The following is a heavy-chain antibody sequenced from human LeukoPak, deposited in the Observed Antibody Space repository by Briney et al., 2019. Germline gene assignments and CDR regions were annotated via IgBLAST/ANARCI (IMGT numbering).Heavy chain of an antibody. D-gene: IGHD1-26*01. Sequence: ASVKVSCKASGYTFTSYGISWVRQAPGQGLEWVGWISAYNGNTNYAQKLQGRVTMTTDTSTSTAYMELRSLRSDDTAVYYCARDQVGLYYYYGMDVWGQGTTVTVSS. CDR3: ARDQVGLYYYYGMDV. J-gene: IGHJ6*02. CDR2: ISAYNGNT. CDR1: GYTFTSYG. V-gene: IGHV1-18*01.